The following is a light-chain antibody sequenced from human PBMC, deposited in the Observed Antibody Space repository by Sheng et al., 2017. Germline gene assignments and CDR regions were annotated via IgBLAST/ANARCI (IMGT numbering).Light chain of an antibody. V-gene: IGLV1-47*01. CDR1: SSNIGSNY. CDR2: RND. J-gene: IGLJ2*01. CDR3: AAWDDSLSGQV. Sequence: QSVMTQTPSLSGTPGQRVTISCSGSSSNIGSNYVYWYQQFPGKAPKLLIYRNDQRPSGVPDRFSGSKSGTSAYLVISGLRSEDEADYYCAAWDDSLSGQVFGGGTKLTVL.